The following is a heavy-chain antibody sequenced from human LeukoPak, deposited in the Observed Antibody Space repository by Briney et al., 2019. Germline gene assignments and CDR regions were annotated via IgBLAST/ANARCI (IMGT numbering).Heavy chain of an antibody. D-gene: IGHD3-10*01. V-gene: IGHV4-59*01. J-gene: IGHJ4*02. CDR2: IYYSGST. CDR1: GGSISSYY. Sequence: SETLSLTCTVSGGSISSYYWSWIRQPPGKGLEWIGYIYYSGSTNYNPSLKSRVTISVDTSKNQFSLKLSSVTAADTAVYYCARDYYGSGSFDYWGQGTLVTVSS. CDR3: ARDYYGSGSFDY.